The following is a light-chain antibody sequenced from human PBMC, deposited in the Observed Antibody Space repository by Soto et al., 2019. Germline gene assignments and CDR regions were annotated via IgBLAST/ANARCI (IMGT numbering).Light chain of an antibody. CDR1: QSISTW. V-gene: IGKV1-5*03. CDR2: KAS. Sequence: DIQMTQSPSTLSAFVGARVIITCRTSQSISTWLAWYQQKPGKAPKLLIYKASSLESGVPSRFSGSGSGTEFTLTISSLQPDDVATYYCQQYNSYPLTLGGGTKVDIK. J-gene: IGKJ4*01. CDR3: QQYNSYPLT.